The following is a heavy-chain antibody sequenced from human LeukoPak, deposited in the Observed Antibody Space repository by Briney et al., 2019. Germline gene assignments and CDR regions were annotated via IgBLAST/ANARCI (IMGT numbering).Heavy chain of an antibody. CDR1: GFTFSSYG. J-gene: IGHJ4*02. D-gene: IGHD3-22*01. CDR3: AKSRDSSGYYIGY. Sequence: GGSLRLSCAASGFTFSSYGMSWVRQAPGKGLEWVSAFSGSGGSTYYAGSVEGRFTISRENSKNPLYLTMNSLRPEDTAVYYCAKSRDSSGYYIGYWGQGTLVPVSS. CDR2: FSGSGGST. V-gene: IGHV3-23*01.